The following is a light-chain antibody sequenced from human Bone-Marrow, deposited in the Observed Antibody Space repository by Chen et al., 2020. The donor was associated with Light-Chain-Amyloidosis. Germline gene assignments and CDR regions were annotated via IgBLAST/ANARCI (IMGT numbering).Light chain of an antibody. CDR1: QTISSNY. J-gene: IGKJ4*01. CDR2: GSS. V-gene: IGKV3-20*01. CDR3: QQYGTSPLT. Sequence: EIVSTQSPRLLSLSPGEGANLSCRASQTISSNYLTWYQQKFGQAPRLRIYGSSSRATGIPARFTGSGSGTDFTLTINRLEPEDFAMYYCQQYGTSPLTFGGGTKVEIK.